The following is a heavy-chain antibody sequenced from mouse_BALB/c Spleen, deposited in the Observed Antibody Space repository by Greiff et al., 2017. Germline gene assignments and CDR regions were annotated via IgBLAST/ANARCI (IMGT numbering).Heavy chain of an antibody. CDR1: GYSITSDYA. CDR2: ISYSGST. CDR3: ARDWITTGYFDV. D-gene: IGHD1-1*01. V-gene: IGHV3-2*02. J-gene: IGHJ1*01. Sequence: EVKLVESGPGLVKPSQSLSLTCTVTGYSITSDYAWNWIRQFPGNKLEWMGYISYSGSTSYNPSLKSRISSTRDTSKNQFFLQLNSVTTEDTATYYWARDWITTGYFDVWGAGTTVTVSS.